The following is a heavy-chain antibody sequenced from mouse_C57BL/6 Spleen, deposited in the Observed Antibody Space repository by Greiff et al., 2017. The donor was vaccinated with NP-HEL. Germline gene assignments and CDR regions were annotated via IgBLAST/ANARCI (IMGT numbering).Heavy chain of an antibody. CDR2: IWSGGST. Sequence: VKLMESGPGLVQPSQSLSITCTVSGFSLTSYGVHWVRQSPGKGLEWLGVIWSGGSTDYNAAFISRLSISKDNSKSQVFFKMNSLQADDTAIYYCASIYYYGSSPAWFAYWGQGTLVTVSA. J-gene: IGHJ3*01. CDR1: GFSLTSYG. D-gene: IGHD1-1*01. CDR3: ASIYYYGSSPAWFAY. V-gene: IGHV2-2*01.